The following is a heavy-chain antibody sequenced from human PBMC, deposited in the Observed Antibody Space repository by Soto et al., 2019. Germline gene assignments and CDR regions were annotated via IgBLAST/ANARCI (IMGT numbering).Heavy chain of an antibody. J-gene: IGHJ4*02. V-gene: IGHV1-18*01. CDR1: GYTFTSYG. CDR2: ISAHNGNT. CDR3: ARGRYGDY. Sequence: QVRLVQSGAEVKKPGASVKVSCKGSGYTFTSYGITWVRQAPGQGLEWMGWISAHNGNTDYAQKLQGRVIVTRDTSTSTAYMELRSLRSDDTAVYYCARGRYGDYWGQGALVTVSS. D-gene: IGHD1-1*01.